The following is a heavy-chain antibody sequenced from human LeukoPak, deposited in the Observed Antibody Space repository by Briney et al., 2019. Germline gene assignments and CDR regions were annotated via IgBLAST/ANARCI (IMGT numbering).Heavy chain of an antibody. V-gene: IGHV1-69*06. CDR1: GGTFSSYA. J-gene: IGHJ3*02. CDR3: AREGGYCSGGSCYSGAFDI. CDR2: IIPIFGTA. D-gene: IGHD2-15*01. Sequence: SVKVSCKASGGTFSSYAISWVRQAPGQGLEWMGGIIPIFGTANYAQKFQGRVTITADKSTSTAYMELSSLRSEDTAVYYCAREGGYCSGGSCYSGAFDIWGQGTMVTVSS.